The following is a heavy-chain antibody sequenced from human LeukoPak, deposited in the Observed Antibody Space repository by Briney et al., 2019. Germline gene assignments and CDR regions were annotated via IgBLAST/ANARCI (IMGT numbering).Heavy chain of an antibody. V-gene: IGHV3-23*01. CDR1: GFTFSSYA. CDR2: ISGSGGST. D-gene: IGHD3-22*01. CDR3: AKVSLDDSSGYYYDY. Sequence: GGSLRLSCAASGFTFSSYAMSWVRQAPGKGLEWVSAISGSGGSTYYADSVKGRFTISRDNSKNTLYLQMNSLRAEDTAVYYCAKVSLDDSSGYYYDYWGQGTLVTVSS. J-gene: IGHJ4*02.